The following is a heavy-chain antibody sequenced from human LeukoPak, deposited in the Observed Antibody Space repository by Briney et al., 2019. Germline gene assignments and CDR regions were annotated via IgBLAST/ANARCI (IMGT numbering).Heavy chain of an antibody. CDR1: GGSVSGSY. CDR2: IYYSGAT. J-gene: IGHJ3*02. V-gene: IGHV4-59*02. D-gene: IGHD6-19*01. Sequence: SETLSLTCTVSGGSVSGSYWSWVRQSPGKGLEWIGYIYYSGATNYNPSLKSRVSISVDTSKNQFSLKLSSVTAADTAVYYCARGPGYSSGWYRRLYAFDIWGQGTMVTVSS. CDR3: ARGPGYSSGWYRRLYAFDI.